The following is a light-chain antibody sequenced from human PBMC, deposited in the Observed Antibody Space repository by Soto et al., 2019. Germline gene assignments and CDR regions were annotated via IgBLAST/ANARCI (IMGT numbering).Light chain of an antibody. V-gene: IGKV1-33*01. J-gene: IGKJ3*01. CDR2: AAS. CDR1: QDIRKY. Sequence: DIQMTQSPSSLSASVGDRVTITCQASQDIRKYLNWYQQKPGRAPKLLTYAASNLETGVPSRFSGSGYGTDLTFTISSLQPEDIATYYCQHYDNLPPFTFGPGTKVAIK. CDR3: QHYDNLPPFT.